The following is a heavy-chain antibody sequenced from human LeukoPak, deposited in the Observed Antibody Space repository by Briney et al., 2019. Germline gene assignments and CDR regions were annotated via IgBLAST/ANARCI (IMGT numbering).Heavy chain of an antibody. CDR3: ARGSGEDYYYYMDV. D-gene: IGHD3-3*01. V-gene: IGHV7-4-1*02. Sequence: ASVKVSCKASGYTFTSYAMNWVRQAPGQGLEWMGWINTNTGNPTYAQGFTGRFVFSLDTSVSTAYLQISSLQAEDTAVYYCARGSGEDYYYYMDVWGKGTTVTVSS. J-gene: IGHJ6*03. CDR1: GYTFTSYA. CDR2: INTNTGNP.